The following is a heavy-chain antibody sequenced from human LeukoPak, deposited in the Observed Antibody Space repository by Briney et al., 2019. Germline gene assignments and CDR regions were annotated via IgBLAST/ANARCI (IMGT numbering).Heavy chain of an antibody. CDR3: ARNGYSSSSEYYYMDV. V-gene: IGHV3-48*04. Sequence: PGGSLRLSCAASGFTFNTYGMHWVRQAPGKGLEWVSYISSSGSTIYYADSVKGRFTISRDNAKNSLYLQMNSLRAEDTAVYYCARNGYSSSSEYYYMDVWGKGTTVTVSS. J-gene: IGHJ6*03. CDR1: GFTFNTYG. D-gene: IGHD6-13*01. CDR2: ISSSGSTI.